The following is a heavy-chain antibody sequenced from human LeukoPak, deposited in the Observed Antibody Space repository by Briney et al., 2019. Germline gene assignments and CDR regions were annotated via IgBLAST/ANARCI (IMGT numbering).Heavy chain of an antibody. Sequence: PGGSLRLSCAASGFTFSSYAMHWVRQAPGKGLEWVAVISYDGSNKYYADSVKGRFTISRDNSKNTLYLQMNSLRAEDTAVYYCARERELTEWGQGTLVTVSS. D-gene: IGHD2-21*02. CDR3: ARERELTE. V-gene: IGHV3-30-3*01. J-gene: IGHJ4*02. CDR1: GFTFSSYA. CDR2: ISYDGSNK.